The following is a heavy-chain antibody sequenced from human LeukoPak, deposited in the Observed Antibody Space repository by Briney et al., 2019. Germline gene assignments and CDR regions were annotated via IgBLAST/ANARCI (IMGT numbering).Heavy chain of an antibody. V-gene: IGHV3-23*01. CDR3: AKDQRGPLFDY. CDR2: ISGSGGST. D-gene: IGHD6-25*01. J-gene: IGHJ4*02. CDR1: GSTFSSYA. Sequence: GASLRLSCAASGSTFSSYAMSWVRQAPGKGLEWVSGISGSGGSTYYADSVKGRFTISRDNSKNTLYLQMNSLRAEDTAVYYCAKDQRGPLFDYWGQGTLVTVSS.